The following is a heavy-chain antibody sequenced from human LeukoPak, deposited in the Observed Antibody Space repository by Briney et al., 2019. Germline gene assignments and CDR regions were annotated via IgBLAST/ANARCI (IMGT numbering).Heavy chain of an antibody. CDR2: ISGDGGST. D-gene: IGHD6-13*01. V-gene: IGHV3-43*02. J-gene: IGHJ4*02. Sequence: GGSLRLSCAASGFTFDDYAMHWVRQAPGKGLEWVSLISGDGGSTYYADSVKGRFTISRDIAKNSLYLQMNSLRAEDTAVYYCARVGALAAAPFDYWGQGTLVTVSS. CDR1: GFTFDDYA. CDR3: ARVGALAAAPFDY.